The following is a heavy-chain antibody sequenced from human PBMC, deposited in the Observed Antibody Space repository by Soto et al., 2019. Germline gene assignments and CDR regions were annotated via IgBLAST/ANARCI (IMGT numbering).Heavy chain of an antibody. V-gene: IGHV4-4*02. Sequence: SETLSLTCAVSGGSINSSIWWSWVRQPPGKGLEWIGEIYHSGNAHYNPSLQSRVTISVDKSNNQFSLKLTSVTAADTAVYYCARDLSSSSGWYRRFDYWGLGTLVTVSS. D-gene: IGHD6-19*01. CDR3: ARDLSSSSGWYRRFDY. CDR2: IYHSGNA. J-gene: IGHJ4*02. CDR1: GGSINSSIW.